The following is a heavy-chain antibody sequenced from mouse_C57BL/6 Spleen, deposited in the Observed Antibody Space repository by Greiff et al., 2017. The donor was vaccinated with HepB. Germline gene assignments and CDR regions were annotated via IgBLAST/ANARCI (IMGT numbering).Heavy chain of an antibody. CDR1: GFTFSSYG. D-gene: IGHD1-1*01. V-gene: IGHV5-6*01. CDR3: ARSTTVRWYFDV. J-gene: IGHJ1*03. CDR2: ISSGGSYT. Sequence: EVQVVESGGDLVKPGGSLKLSCAASGFTFSSYGMSWVRQTPDKRLEWVATISSGGSYTYYPASVKGRFTISRDNAKNTLYLQMSSLKSEDTAMYYCARSTTVRWYFDVWGTGTTVTVSS.